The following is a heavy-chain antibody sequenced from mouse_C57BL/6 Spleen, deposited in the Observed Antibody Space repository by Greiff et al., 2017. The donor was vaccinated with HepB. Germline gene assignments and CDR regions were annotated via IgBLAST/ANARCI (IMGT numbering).Heavy chain of an antibody. CDR1: GYTFTSYG. D-gene: IGHD1-1*01. Sequence: VQLQQPGAELVRPGSSVKLSCKASGYTFTSYGMDWVKQRPGQGLEWIGNIYPSDSETHYNQKFKDKATLTVDKSSSTAYMQLSSLTSEDSAVYYCAREVYYGSYRYFDVWGTGTTVTVSS. V-gene: IGHV1-61*01. J-gene: IGHJ1*03. CDR2: IYPSDSET. CDR3: AREVYYGSYRYFDV.